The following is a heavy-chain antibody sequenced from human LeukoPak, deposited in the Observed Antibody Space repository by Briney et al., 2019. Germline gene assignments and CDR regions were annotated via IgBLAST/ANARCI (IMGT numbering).Heavy chain of an antibody. Sequence: HTGGSLRLSCAASGYTFSTSDMQCVRQASQKGLEWVSSIASVGATYYAPSVKGRFTISRENAKNSLYLQINSLRAGDTAVYYCVRGGVIGFDYWGQGALVTVSS. V-gene: IGHV3-13*01. CDR3: VRGGVIGFDY. D-gene: IGHD2-21*01. J-gene: IGHJ4*02. CDR2: IASVGAT. CDR1: GYTFSTSD.